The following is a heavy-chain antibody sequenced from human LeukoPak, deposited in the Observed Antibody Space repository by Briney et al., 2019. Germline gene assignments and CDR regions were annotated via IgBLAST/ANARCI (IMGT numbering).Heavy chain of an antibody. CDR3: ARVATIFGVVITSIDP. J-gene: IGHJ5*02. CDR1: GGSISSYY. V-gene: IGHV4-59*01. D-gene: IGHD3-3*01. CDR2: IYYSGST. Sequence: SETLSLTCTVSGGSISSYYWSWIRQPPGKGLEWIGYIYYSGSTNYNPSFKSRVTISVDTSKNQFSLKLSSVTAADTAVYYCARVATIFGVVITSIDPWGQGTLVTVSS.